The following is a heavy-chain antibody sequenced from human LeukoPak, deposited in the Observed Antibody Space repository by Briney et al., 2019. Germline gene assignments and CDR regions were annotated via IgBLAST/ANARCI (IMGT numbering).Heavy chain of an antibody. D-gene: IGHD1-26*01. CDR3: AIGSDSGSYLDFQH. V-gene: IGHV1-45*02. Sequence: GASVKVSCKASGYTFTHRHLHWVRQAPGQALEWMGWITPFNGNTNYAQKFRDRVTITRDTSMSTVYMELSSLRSEDTAMFYCAIGSDSGSYLDFQHWGQGTLVAVSS. CDR2: ITPFNGNT. CDR1: GYTFTHRH. J-gene: IGHJ1*01.